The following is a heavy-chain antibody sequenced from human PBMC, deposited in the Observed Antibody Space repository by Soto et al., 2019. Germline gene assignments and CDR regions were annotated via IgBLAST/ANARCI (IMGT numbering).Heavy chain of an antibody. J-gene: IGHJ4*02. CDR1: GGSVSSGSYY. CDR2: VYQNGGT. V-gene: IGHV4-61*01. D-gene: IGHD3-16*02. CDR3: ARDGGKGRGVIGPY. Sequence: SETLSLTCTVAGGSVSSGSYYWNWIRQSPGKGLEWLGYVYQNGGTNYNPSLKSRLRISLDTSKNQFSLKLTSAIAADTAVYYFARDGGKGRGVIGPYWGQGTPVTVSS.